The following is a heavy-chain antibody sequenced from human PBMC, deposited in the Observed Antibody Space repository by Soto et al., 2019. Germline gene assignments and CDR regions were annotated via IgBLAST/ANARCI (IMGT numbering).Heavy chain of an antibody. Sequence: EVQLVESGGGLVQPGGSLRLSCAASGFTFSSYWMHWVRQAPGKGLVWVSRINSDGSSTSYADSVKGRFTISRDNAKNTMYLQMSSLRAEDTAVYYCARDAYLGGSYFGLPGYWGQGTLVTVSS. CDR3: ARDAYLGGSYFGLPGY. J-gene: IGHJ4*02. CDR2: INSDGSST. CDR1: GFTFSSYW. D-gene: IGHD1-26*01. V-gene: IGHV3-74*01.